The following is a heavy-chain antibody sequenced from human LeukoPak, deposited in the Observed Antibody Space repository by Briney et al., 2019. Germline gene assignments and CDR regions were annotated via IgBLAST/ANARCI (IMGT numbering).Heavy chain of an antibody. CDR1: GFTFSSYE. CDR2: ISSSGSTI. Sequence: GGSLRLSCAASGFTFSSYEMNWVRQAPGKGLEWVSYISSSGSTIYYADSVKGRFTISRDNAKNSLYLQMNSLRAEDTAVYYCARQLLLWFGERNWFDPWGQGTLVTVSS. D-gene: IGHD3-10*01. V-gene: IGHV3-48*03. J-gene: IGHJ5*02. CDR3: ARQLLLWFGERNWFDP.